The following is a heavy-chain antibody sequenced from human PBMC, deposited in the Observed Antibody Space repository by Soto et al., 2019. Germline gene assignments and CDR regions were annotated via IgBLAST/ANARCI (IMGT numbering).Heavy chain of an antibody. CDR3: AKDRDSSSSHYYYYYGMDV. D-gene: IGHD6-6*01. Sequence: GGSLRLSCAASGFTFSSYAMSWVHQAPGKGLEWVSAISGSGGSTYYADSVKGRFTISRDNSKNTLYLQMNSLRAEDTAVYYCAKDRDSSSSHYYYYYGMDVWGQGTTVTVSS. CDR2: ISGSGGST. J-gene: IGHJ6*02. CDR1: GFTFSSYA. V-gene: IGHV3-23*01.